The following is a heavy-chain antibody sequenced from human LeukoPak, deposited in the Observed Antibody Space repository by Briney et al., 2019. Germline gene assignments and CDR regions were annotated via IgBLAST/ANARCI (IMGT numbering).Heavy chain of an antibody. CDR1: GFTFSSYG. V-gene: IGHV3-33*01. CDR2: TWYDGRNN. CDR3: TADYGGTDDAFNI. Sequence: GKSLRLSCAASGFTFSSYGMHWVRQAPGKGLEWVAVTWYDGRNNYYAASVKGRFTISRDDSKTTVYLLMNSLRAEDTAVYYCTADYGGTDDAFNIWGQGTMVTVSS. D-gene: IGHD4-23*01. J-gene: IGHJ3*02.